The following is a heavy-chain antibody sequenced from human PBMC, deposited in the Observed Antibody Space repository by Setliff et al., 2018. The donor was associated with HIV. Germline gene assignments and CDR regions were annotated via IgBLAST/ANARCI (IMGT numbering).Heavy chain of an antibody. CDR3: ARELLRSWDGSENSYKPYYFDY. V-gene: IGHV4-59*11. CDR2: VSYSGST. Sequence: PSETLSLTCTVSGGSISSHFWSWIRQPPGKGLEWIGTVSYSGSTNYNPSLKSRVTISVDTSKNQFSLKLSSVTAADTAVYYCARELLRSWDGSENSYKPYYFDYWGQGTLVTVSS. J-gene: IGHJ4*02. D-gene: IGHD3-10*01. CDR1: GGSISSHF.